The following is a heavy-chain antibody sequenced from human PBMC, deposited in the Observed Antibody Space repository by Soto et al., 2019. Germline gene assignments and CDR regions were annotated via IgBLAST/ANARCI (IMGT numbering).Heavy chain of an antibody. J-gene: IGHJ6*02. D-gene: IGHD6-25*01. Sequence: SETLSLTSTVSGGSVSSNSYSWGWVRQSPGKGLEWIGTIYSNDNTHYNPSLLSRVTISVDTSKNQVSLKLSSVTAADTAMYFCARQVSSAWPPYYYDMDVWGQGTTVTAP. V-gene: IGHV4-39*01. CDR3: ARQVSSAWPPYYYDMDV. CDR1: GGSVSSNSYS. CDR2: IYSNDNT.